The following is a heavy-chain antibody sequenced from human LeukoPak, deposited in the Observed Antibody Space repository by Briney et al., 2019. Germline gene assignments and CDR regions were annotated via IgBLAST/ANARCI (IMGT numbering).Heavy chain of an antibody. Sequence: SETLCLTCTVSGGSISSYYWSWIRQPPGKGLEWIGYIYYSGSTNYNPSLKSRVTISVDTSKNQFSLKLSSVTAADTAVYYCARDLASESGFDYWGQGTLVTVSS. V-gene: IGHV4-59*01. J-gene: IGHJ4*02. D-gene: IGHD2-15*01. CDR3: ARDLASESGFDY. CDR2: IYYSGST. CDR1: GGSISSYY.